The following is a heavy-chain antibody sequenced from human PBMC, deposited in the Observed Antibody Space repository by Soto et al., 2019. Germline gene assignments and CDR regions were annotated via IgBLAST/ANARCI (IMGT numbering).Heavy chain of an antibody. J-gene: IGHJ6*03. V-gene: IGHV4-34*01. CDR1: GGSFSGYY. Sequence: SETLSLTCAVYGGSFSGYYWSWIRQPPGKGLEWIGEINHSGSTNYNPSLKSRVTISVDTSKNQFSLKLSSVTAADTAVYYCARGHSGGIVVVVAATRGENDYYYMDVWGKGTTVTVSS. D-gene: IGHD2-15*01. CDR2: INHSGST. CDR3: ARGHSGGIVVVVAATRGENDYYYMDV.